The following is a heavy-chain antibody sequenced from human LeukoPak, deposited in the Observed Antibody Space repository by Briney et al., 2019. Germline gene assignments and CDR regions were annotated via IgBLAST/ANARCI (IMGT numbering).Heavy chain of an antibody. CDR2: IKSKTDGGTT. J-gene: IGHJ3*02. V-gene: IGHV3-15*01. D-gene: IGHD3-9*01. Sequence: GGSLRLSCAASGFTFSNAWMSWVRQAPGKGLEWVGRIKSKTDGGTTDYAAPVKGRFTISRDDSKNTLYLQMNSLKTEDTAVYYCTTYDILTGFDAFGIWGQGTMVTVSS. CDR1: GFTFSNAW. CDR3: TTYDILTGFDAFGI.